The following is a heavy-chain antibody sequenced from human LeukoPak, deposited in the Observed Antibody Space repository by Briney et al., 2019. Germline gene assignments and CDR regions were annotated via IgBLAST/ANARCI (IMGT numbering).Heavy chain of an antibody. CDR3: ARGLKAAAGTRGHYYYMGV. D-gene: IGHD6-13*01. CDR1: GYTFTSYD. CDR2: MNPNSGNT. J-gene: IGHJ6*03. Sequence: VASVKVSCKASGYTFTSYDINWVRQATGQGLEWMGWMNPNSGNTGYAQKFQGRVTITRNTSISTAYMELSSLRSEDTAVYYCARGLKAAAGTRGHYYYMGVWGKGTTVTVSS. V-gene: IGHV1-8*03.